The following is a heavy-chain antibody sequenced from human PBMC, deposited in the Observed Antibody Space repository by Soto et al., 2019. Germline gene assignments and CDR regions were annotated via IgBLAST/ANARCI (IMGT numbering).Heavy chain of an antibody. Sequence: EVDLVESGGGLVQSGGSLRLSCAASGFTFGNYGMNWVRQAPGKGLEWVSYIGIGSSTKYYADSVKGRFTISRDNAKNSLYLQMNSLRAEDTAVYYCARDQLYYNDISGRPLNAFDVWGQGTMVTVSS. CDR3: ARDQLYYNDISGRPLNAFDV. CDR2: IGIGSSTK. V-gene: IGHV3-48*01. CDR1: GFTFGNYG. J-gene: IGHJ3*01. D-gene: IGHD3-22*01.